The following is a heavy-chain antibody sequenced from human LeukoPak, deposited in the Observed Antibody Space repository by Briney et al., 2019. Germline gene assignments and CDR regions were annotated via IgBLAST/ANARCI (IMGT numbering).Heavy chain of an antibody. D-gene: IGHD3-9*01. CDR1: AFTFSSYW. CDR3: ARDRWGYLELGGFDY. Sequence: PGGSLRLSCAASAFTFSSYWMSWVRQAPGKGREWVANIKQDGSEKYYVDSVKGRFTISRDNAKNTLYLKMNSLRAEDTAVYYCARDRWGYLELGGFDYWGQGTLVTVSS. CDR2: IKQDGSEK. J-gene: IGHJ4*02. V-gene: IGHV3-7*01.